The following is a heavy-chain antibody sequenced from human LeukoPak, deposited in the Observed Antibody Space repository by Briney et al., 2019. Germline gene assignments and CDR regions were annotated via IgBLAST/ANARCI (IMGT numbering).Heavy chain of an antibody. CDR3: ARDPDSSGWSSIEY. Sequence: GGSLRLSCAASRFTFSNAWMHWVRQAPGKGLVWVSRTNSDGRRTDYADSVKGRFTISRDNAKNTLYLQMNSLRAEDTAVYYCARDPDSSGWSSIEYWGQGTLVTVSS. D-gene: IGHD6-19*01. J-gene: IGHJ4*02. CDR1: RFTFSNAW. V-gene: IGHV3-74*01. CDR2: TNSDGRRT.